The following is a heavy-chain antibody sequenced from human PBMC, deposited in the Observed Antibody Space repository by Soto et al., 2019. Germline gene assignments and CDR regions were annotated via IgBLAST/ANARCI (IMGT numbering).Heavy chain of an antibody. CDR1: GDSVSSNSAA. CDR2: TYYRSKWYN. V-gene: IGHV6-1*01. Sequence: PSQTLSLTCAISGDSVSSNSAAWNWIRQSPSRGLEWLGRTYYRSKWYNDYAVSVKSRITINPDTSKNQFSLQLNSVTPEDTAVYYCARGLLSGAGGYKYYYYGMDVWGQGTAVTVSS. J-gene: IGHJ6*02. D-gene: IGHD3-10*01. CDR3: ARGLLSGAGGYKYYYYGMDV.